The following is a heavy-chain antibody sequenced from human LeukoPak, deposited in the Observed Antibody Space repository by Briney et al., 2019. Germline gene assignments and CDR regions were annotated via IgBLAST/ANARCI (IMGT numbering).Heavy chain of an antibody. CDR2: IYTSGST. CDR3: ARSFTIAAPYFDY. V-gene: IGHV4-4*09. Sequence: SETLSLTCTVSGGSISSYYWSWIRQPPGKGLEWIGYIYTSGSTNYNPSLKSRVTISVDTSKNQFSLKLSSVTAADTAVYYCARSFTIAAPYFDYWGQGTLVTVSS. J-gene: IGHJ4*02. D-gene: IGHD6-6*01. CDR1: GGSISSYY.